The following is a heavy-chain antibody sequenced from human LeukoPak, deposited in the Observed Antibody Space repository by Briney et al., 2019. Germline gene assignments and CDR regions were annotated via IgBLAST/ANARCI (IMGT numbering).Heavy chain of an antibody. Sequence: GGSLRLSCAASGFTFSTYAVNWVRQAPGKGLEWVSAISSSGGTTYYADSVKGRFTISRDNSKNTLYLQMNSLRAEDTAVYYCAKGGNYGAFDMWGQGTMVTVSS. CDR1: GFTFSTYA. J-gene: IGHJ3*02. CDR2: ISSSGGTT. D-gene: IGHD4-11*01. CDR3: AKGGNYGAFDM. V-gene: IGHV3-23*01.